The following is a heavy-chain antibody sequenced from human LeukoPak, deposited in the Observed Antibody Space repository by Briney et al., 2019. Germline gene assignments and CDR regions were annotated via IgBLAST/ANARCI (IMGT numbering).Heavy chain of an antibody. D-gene: IGHD6-13*01. V-gene: IGHV1-46*01. J-gene: IGHJ3*02. CDR2: INPSGGST. CDR3: ARVRSSSSWYFRDAFDI. CDR1: GYTFTSYY. Sequence: ASVKVSCKASGYTFTSYYMHWVRQAPGQGLEWTGIINPSGGSTSYAQKFQGRVTMTRDMSTSTVYMELSSLRSEDTAVYYCARVRSSSSWYFRDAFDIWGQGTMVTVSS.